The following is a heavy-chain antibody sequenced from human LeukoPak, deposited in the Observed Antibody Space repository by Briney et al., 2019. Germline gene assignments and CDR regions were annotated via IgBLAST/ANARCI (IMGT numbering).Heavy chain of an antibody. J-gene: IGHJ6*03. CDR2: IIPIFGTA. V-gene: IGHV1-69*01. Sequence: SVRVSCKASGGTFSSYAISWVRQAPGQGLEWMGGIIPIFGTANYAQKFQGRVTITADESTSTAYMELSSLRSEDTAVYYCARVGTYPMDVWGEGTTVTVSS. CDR3: ARVGTYPMDV. D-gene: IGHD1-26*01. CDR1: GGTFSSYA.